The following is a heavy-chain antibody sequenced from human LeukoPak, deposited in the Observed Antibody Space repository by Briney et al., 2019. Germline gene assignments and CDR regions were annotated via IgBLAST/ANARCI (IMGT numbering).Heavy chain of an antibody. CDR3: ARDRIVGATVDFDY. J-gene: IGHJ4*02. Sequence: GGSLRLSCAASGFTISSYSMNWVRQTPGKGLEWVSSISSSSSYIYYADSVKGRFTISRDNAKNSLYLQMNSLRAEDTAVYYCARDRIVGATVDFDYWGQGTLVTVSS. D-gene: IGHD1-26*01. CDR2: ISSSSSYI. CDR1: GFTISSYS. V-gene: IGHV3-21*01.